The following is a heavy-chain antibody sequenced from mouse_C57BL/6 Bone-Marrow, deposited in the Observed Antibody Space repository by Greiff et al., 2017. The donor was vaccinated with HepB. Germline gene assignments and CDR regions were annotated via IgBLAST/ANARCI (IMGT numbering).Heavy chain of an antibody. D-gene: IGHD1-1*01. CDR3: ARIYYGSSSYYFDY. J-gene: IGHJ2*01. CDR2: IYPGSGST. V-gene: IGHV1-55*01. Sequence: VQLQQSGAELVKPGASVKMSCKASGYTFTSYWITWVKQRPGQGLEWIGDIYPGSGSTNYNEKFKSKATLTVDTSSSTAYMQLSSLTSEDSAVYYCARIYYGSSSYYFDYWGQGTTLTVSS. CDR1: GYTFTSYW.